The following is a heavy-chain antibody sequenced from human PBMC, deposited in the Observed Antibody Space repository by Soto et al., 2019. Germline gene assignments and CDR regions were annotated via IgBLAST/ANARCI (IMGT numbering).Heavy chain of an antibody. J-gene: IGHJ5*02. V-gene: IGHV3-48*01. D-gene: IGHD2-2*01. CDR3: AREYCSSTSCLNWFDP. CDR1: GFTFSSYS. CDR2: ISSSSSTI. Sequence: LSCAASGFTFSSYSMNWVRQAPGKGLEWGSYISSSSSTIYYADSVKGRFTISRDNAKNSLYLQMNSLRAEDTAVYYCAREYCSSTSCLNWFDPWGQGTLV.